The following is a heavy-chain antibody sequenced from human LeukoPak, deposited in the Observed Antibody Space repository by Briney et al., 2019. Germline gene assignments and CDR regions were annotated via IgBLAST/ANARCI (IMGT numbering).Heavy chain of an antibody. CDR1: GFAFSSYA. CDR2: ISGSGGST. D-gene: IGHD3-9*01. J-gene: IGHJ4*02. Sequence: GGSLRLSCAASGFAFSSYAMSWVRQAPGKGLEWVSTISGSGGSTYYADSVRGRFTISRDNSKNRLYLQMNSLRAEDTAAYYCAKDFEGSYGYWGLGTLVTVSS. CDR3: AKDFEGSYGY. V-gene: IGHV3-23*01.